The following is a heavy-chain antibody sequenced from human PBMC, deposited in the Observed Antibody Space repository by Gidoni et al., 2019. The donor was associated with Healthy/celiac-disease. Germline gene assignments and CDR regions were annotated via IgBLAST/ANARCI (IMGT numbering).Heavy chain of an antibody. J-gene: IGHJ4*02. V-gene: IGHV3-23*01. D-gene: IGHD6-13*01. CDR1: GFTFSSYA. Sequence: EVQLLESGGGLVQPGGSMRLSCAASGFTFSSYAMSWVRQAPGKGLEWVSAISGSGGSTYYADSVKGRFTISRDNSKNPLYLQMNSLRAEDTAVYYCAKDPDVAAAGILDYWGQGTLVTVSS. CDR2: ISGSGGST. CDR3: AKDPDVAAAGILDY.